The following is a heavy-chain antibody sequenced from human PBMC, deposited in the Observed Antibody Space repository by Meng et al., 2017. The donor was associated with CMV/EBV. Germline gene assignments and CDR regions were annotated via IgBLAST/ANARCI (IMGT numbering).Heavy chain of an antibody. CDR1: GYTFTGYY. J-gene: IGHJ6*02. D-gene: IGHD2-2*01. V-gene: IGHV1-2*02. Sequence: ASVKVSCKASGYTFTGYYMHWVRQAPGQGREWMGWINPNSGGTNYAQKFQGRVTMTRDTSISTAYMELSRLRSDDTAVYYRASGQYCSSTSCYGYYYYGMDVWGQGTTVTVS. CDR3: ASGQYCSSTSCYGYYYYGMDV. CDR2: INPNSGGT.